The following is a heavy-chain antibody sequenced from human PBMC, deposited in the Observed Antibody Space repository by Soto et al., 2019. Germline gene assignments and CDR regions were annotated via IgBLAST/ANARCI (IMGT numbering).Heavy chain of an antibody. CDR3: ARNHYHSISESLGTVSGFDS. J-gene: IGHJ4*02. Sequence: QVQLKESGPGLVKPSGTLSLSCAVSGGSIKTDNWWSWVRQSPGKGLEWIGEVYHTGRINYNPSLQGRVSVSIYKAENPFSPHLISVTAADTGVYFCARNHYHSISESLGTVSGFDSWGQGTLVTVSS. D-gene: IGHD3-3*01. CDR2: VYHTGRI. V-gene: IGHV4-4*02. CDR1: GGSIKTDNW.